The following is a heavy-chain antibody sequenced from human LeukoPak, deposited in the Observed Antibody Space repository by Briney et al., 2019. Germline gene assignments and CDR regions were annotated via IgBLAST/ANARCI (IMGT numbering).Heavy chain of an antibody. CDR2: VQHIGGET. CDR3: ATYSILNAREFRY. CDR1: GFTFSNSW. V-gene: IGHV3-7*01. J-gene: IGHJ1*01. Sequence: PGGSLRLSCAGSGFTFSNSWMGWVRQAPGKGLEWVANVQHIGGETYYVDSEKGRFTISRDNAKNSVYLQMNSLGADDTAVYYCATYSILNAREFRYWGQGTLVTVTS. D-gene: IGHD4-11*01.